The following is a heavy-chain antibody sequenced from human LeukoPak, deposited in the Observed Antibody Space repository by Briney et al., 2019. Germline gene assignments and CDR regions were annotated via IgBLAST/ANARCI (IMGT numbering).Heavy chain of an antibody. V-gene: IGHV4-39*01. CDR2: IYYSGST. Sequence: SETLSLTCTVSGGSISSISYYWGWIRQPPGKGLEWIGSIYYSGSTYYNPSLKSRVTISVDTSKNQFSLKLSSVTAADTAVYYCARGATDYDILTGYEFDYWGQGTLVTVSS. CDR1: GGSISSISYY. D-gene: IGHD3-9*01. J-gene: IGHJ4*02. CDR3: ARGATDYDILTGYEFDY.